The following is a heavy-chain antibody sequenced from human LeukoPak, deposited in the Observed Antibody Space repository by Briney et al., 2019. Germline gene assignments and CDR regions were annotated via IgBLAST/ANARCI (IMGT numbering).Heavy chain of an antibody. CDR3: ARDGSSSWYYFDY. Sequence: SETLSLTCTVSGGSINNYYWSWLRQPPGTGLEWVGYIYYSGSTNYNPSLKSRVTISVDTSKTQFSLKLSSVTAADTAVYYCARDGSSSWYYFDYWGQGTLVTVSS. CDR2: IYYSGST. J-gene: IGHJ4*02. D-gene: IGHD6-13*01. CDR1: GGSINNYY. V-gene: IGHV4-59*01.